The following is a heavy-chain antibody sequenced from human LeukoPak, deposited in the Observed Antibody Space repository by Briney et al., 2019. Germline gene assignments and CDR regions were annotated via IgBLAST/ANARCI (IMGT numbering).Heavy chain of an antibody. CDR3: ARQADTMIVVVSAFDI. Sequence: GESLKISCKGSGYSFTSYWIGWVRQMPGKCLEWMGIIYPGDSDTRYSPSFQGQVTISADKSISTAYLQWSSLKASDTAMYYCARQADTMIVVVSAFDIWGQGTMVTVSS. D-gene: IGHD3-22*01. J-gene: IGHJ3*02. V-gene: IGHV5-51*01. CDR2: IYPGDSDT. CDR1: GYSFTSYW.